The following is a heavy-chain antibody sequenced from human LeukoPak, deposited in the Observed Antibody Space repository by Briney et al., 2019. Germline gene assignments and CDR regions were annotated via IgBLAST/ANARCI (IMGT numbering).Heavy chain of an antibody. Sequence: SETLSLTCTVSGGSISSGGYYWSWIRQPPGKGLEWIGEIYHSGSTNYNPSLKSRVTISVDKSKNQFSLKLSSVTAADTAVYYCARVRDNTVTTDYFDYWGQGTLVTVSS. CDR1: GGSISSGGYY. J-gene: IGHJ4*02. V-gene: IGHV4-39*07. D-gene: IGHD4-17*01. CDR2: IYHSGST. CDR3: ARVRDNTVTTDYFDY.